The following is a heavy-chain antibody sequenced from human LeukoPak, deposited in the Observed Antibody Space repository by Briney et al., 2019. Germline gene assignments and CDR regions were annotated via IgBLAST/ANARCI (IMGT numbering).Heavy chain of an antibody. J-gene: IGHJ4*02. CDR3: AKTRPLHDYGEAPSFDY. V-gene: IGHV3-23*01. CDR2: IRGSGDRT. CDR1: GFSFPNYA. Sequence: PGGSLRLSCVASGFSFPNYAMTWVRQAPGERLEWVSAIRGSGDRTSYADSLKGRFTISRDKSKNTLYLQMNSLRAEDTAVYYCAKTRPLHDYGEAPSFDYWGQGTLVTVSS. D-gene: IGHD4-17*01.